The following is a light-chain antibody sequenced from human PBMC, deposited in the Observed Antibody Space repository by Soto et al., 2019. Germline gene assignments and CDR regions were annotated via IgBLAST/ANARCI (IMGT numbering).Light chain of an antibody. CDR2: GAS. Sequence: EIVLTQSPGTLSLSPGERATLSRRASQSVSSNYLAWYQHTPGQSPRLLIYGASSRATGIPDRFSGSGSGTDFTLTISRLEPEDFAVYFCQQYSSSPLTFGGGTKV. CDR3: QQYSSSPLT. J-gene: IGKJ4*01. CDR1: QSVSSNY. V-gene: IGKV3-20*01.